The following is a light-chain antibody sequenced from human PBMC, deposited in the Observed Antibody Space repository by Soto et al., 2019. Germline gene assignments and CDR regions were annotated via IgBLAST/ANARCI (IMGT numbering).Light chain of an antibody. CDR1: SGDVGAYNY. CDR2: EVN. Sequence: QSALTQPPSASGSPGQSVAISCSGTSGDVGAYNYVSWYQQHPGKAPKLIIYEVNKRPSGVPDRFSGSKSGNTASLTVSGLQAEDEADYYCSSPAGSGVFGGGTKVTVL. CDR3: SSPAGSGV. J-gene: IGLJ3*02. V-gene: IGLV2-8*01.